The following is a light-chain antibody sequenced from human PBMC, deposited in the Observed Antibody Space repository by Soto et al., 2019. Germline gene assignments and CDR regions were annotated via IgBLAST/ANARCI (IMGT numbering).Light chain of an antibody. J-gene: IGKJ4*01. CDR2: GAS. Sequence: DIQMTQSPSSLSSSVGDRVTISCRASHSMFTYLNWYQQKPGKAPKLLIHGASTRATGIAARFSGSGSGTEFTLTISGLQSEDFATYYCQQYNYWPVTFGGGTKVDI. V-gene: IGKV1-39*01. CDR3: QQYNYWPVT. CDR1: HSMFTY.